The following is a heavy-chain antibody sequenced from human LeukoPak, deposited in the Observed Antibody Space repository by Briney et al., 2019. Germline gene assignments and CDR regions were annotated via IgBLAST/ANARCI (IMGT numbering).Heavy chain of an antibody. CDR2: ISGSGGST. J-gene: IGHJ4*02. Sequence: GRSLRLSCAASGFTFSSYAMSWVRQAPGKGLEWVSAISGSGGSTYYADSVKGRFTISRDNSKNTLYLQMNSLRAEDTAVYYCAKLGVRGVITPIDYWGQGTLVTVSS. CDR3: AKLGVRGVITPIDY. CDR1: GFTFSSYA. D-gene: IGHD3-10*02. V-gene: IGHV3-23*01.